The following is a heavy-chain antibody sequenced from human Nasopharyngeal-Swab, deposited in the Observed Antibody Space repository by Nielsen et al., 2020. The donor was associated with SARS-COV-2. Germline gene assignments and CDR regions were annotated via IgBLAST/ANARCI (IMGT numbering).Heavy chain of an antibody. CDR1: GYSISSGYY. D-gene: IGHD3-22*01. J-gene: IGHJ3*02. Sequence: GSLRLSCTVSGYSISSGYYWGWIRQPPGKGLEWIGSIYHSGSTYYNPSLKSRVTISVDTSKNQFPLKLSSVTAADTAVYYCARDFDSSGYYYVGAFDIWGQGTMVTVSS. V-gene: IGHV4-38-2*02. CDR2: IYHSGST. CDR3: ARDFDSSGYYYVGAFDI.